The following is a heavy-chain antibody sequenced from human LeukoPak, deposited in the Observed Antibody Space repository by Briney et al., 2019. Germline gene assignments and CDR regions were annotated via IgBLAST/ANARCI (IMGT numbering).Heavy chain of an antibody. D-gene: IGHD3-16*01. Sequence: PGGSLRLSCAASGFTFSSYAMHWVRQAPGKGLVWVSHINSDESSTNYADSVKGRFTISRDNAKNTLYLQMNSLRAEDTAVYYCARAGWGSDVDHWGQGTLVTVSS. CDR1: GFTFSSYA. CDR3: ARAGWGSDVDH. V-gene: IGHV3-74*01. CDR2: INSDESST. J-gene: IGHJ4*02.